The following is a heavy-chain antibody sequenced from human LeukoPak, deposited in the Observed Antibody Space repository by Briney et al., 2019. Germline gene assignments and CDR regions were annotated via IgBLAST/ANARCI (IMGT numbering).Heavy chain of an antibody. J-gene: IGHJ4*02. D-gene: IGHD6-19*01. V-gene: IGHV3-66*01. Sequence: PGGSLRLSCAASGFTVSRNYMSWVRQAPGKGLEWVSVIYSGGRTYYTDSVKGRFTISRDNSKNTLYLQMNRLRAEDTAVYYCARDRGGSSGWSLDYWGQGTLVTVSS. CDR3: ARDRGGSSGWSLDY. CDR2: IYSGGRT. CDR1: GFTVSRNY.